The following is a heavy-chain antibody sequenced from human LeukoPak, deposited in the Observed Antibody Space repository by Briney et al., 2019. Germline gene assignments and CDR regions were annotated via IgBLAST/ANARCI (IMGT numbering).Heavy chain of an antibody. J-gene: IGHJ4*02. CDR2: INPNSGGT. D-gene: IGHD3-3*01. Sequence: ASVKVSCKASGYTFTGYYMYWVRQAPGQGLEWMGWINPNSGGTNYAQKLQGRVTMTRDTSISTAYMELSRLRSDDTAVYYCARAEDSAFWSGYYYYFDYWGQGTLVTVSS. V-gene: IGHV1-2*02. CDR1: GYTFTGYY. CDR3: ARAEDSAFWSGYYYYFDY.